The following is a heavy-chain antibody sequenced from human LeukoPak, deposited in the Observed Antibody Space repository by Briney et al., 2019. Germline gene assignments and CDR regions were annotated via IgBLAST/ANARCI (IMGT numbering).Heavy chain of an antibody. CDR1: GGSFSGYY. D-gene: IGHD5-18*01. CDR3: ARSRGYNYGYNY. CDR2: INHSGST. J-gene: IGHJ4*02. V-gene: IGHV4-34*01. Sequence: PSETLSLTCAVYGGSFSGYYWSWIRQPPGKGLEWIGEINHSGSTNYNPSLKSRVTISVDTSKNQFSLKLSSVTAADTAVYYCARSRGYNYGYNYWGQGTLVTVSS.